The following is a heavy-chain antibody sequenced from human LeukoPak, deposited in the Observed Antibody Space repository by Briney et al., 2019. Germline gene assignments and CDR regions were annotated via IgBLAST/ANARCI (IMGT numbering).Heavy chain of an antibody. J-gene: IGHJ4*02. Sequence: ASVKVSCKASGYTFTIYSTSWVRQAPGQGLEWMGWISAYNGNTNYAQKLQGRVTMTTDTSTSTAYMELRSLRSDDTAVYYCARDTHGDYGTTFDYWGQGTLVTVSS. D-gene: IGHD4-17*01. CDR1: GYTFTIYS. CDR3: ARDTHGDYGTTFDY. V-gene: IGHV1-18*01. CDR2: ISAYNGNT.